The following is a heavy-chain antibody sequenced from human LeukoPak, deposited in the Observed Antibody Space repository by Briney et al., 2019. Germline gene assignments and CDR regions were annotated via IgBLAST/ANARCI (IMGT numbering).Heavy chain of an antibody. CDR1: GGSISSYY. D-gene: IGHD5-24*01. V-gene: IGHV4-4*07. Sequence: SETLSLTCTVSGGSISSYYWSWIRQPAGKGLEWIGRIYTSGSTNYNPSLKSRVTISLDTSKNQFSLKLSSVTAADTAVYYCARARHEFTYGYRPNELGHYFDYWGQGTLVTVSS. CDR3: ARARHEFTYGYRPNELGHYFDY. J-gene: IGHJ4*02. CDR2: IYTSGST.